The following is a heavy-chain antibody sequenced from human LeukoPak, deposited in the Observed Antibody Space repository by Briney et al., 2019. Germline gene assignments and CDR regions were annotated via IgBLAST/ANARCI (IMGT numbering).Heavy chain of an antibody. CDR3: ARDRGKDSSGWYDGRTLKYYFDY. CDR1: GGTFSSYA. Sequence: GASVKVSCKASGGTFSSYAISWVRQAPGQGLEWMGGIIPIFGTANYAQKFQGRVTITADESTSTAYMELSSLRSEDTAVYYCARDRGKDSSGWYDGRTLKYYFDYWGQGTLVTVSS. V-gene: IGHV1-69*01. D-gene: IGHD6-19*01. J-gene: IGHJ4*02. CDR2: IIPIFGTA.